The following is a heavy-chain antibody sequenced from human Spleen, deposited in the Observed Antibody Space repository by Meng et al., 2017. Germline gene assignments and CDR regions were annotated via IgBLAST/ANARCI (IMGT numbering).Heavy chain of an antibody. Sequence: QVQLQESGPGLVRPSETLSLTCTVSGGSVSSGSYYWSWIRQPPGKGLEWIGYIYYSGSTNYNPSLKSRVTISVDTSKNQFSLKLSSVTAADTAVYYCARDQGGIAAAGTDWGQGTLVTVSS. CDR1: GGSVSSGSYY. D-gene: IGHD6-13*01. J-gene: IGHJ4*02. CDR3: ARDQGGIAAAGTD. CDR2: IYYSGST. V-gene: IGHV4-61*01.